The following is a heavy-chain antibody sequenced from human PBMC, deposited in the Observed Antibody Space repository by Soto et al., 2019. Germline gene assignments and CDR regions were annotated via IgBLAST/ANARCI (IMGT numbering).Heavy chain of an antibody. V-gene: IGHV4-61*08. CDR3: ARRVLEGGID. Sequence: QAQLQESGPGLVKPSETLSLTCTVSGGSVSSGGSFWSWIRQPPGKKGLEWIGYIYYRGSTNYNPARKGRSTIAVDSSKNQFSLKLSSVTATDTAVYYCARRVLEGGIDWGQGILVTVSS. CDR1: GGSVSSGGSF. D-gene: IGHD3-16*02. J-gene: IGHJ4*02. CDR2: IYYRGST.